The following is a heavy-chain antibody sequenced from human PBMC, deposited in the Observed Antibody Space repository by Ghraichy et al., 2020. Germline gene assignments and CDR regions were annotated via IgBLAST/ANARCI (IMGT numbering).Heavy chain of an antibody. D-gene: IGHD3-16*01. CDR3: ARGPWGREGYYGVSYGMDV. CDR1: GESFNGYY. J-gene: IGHJ6*02. Sequence: ETLSLTCAVYGESFNGYYWTWIRQPPGKGLEWIGEVHYSGNTNYDPSLRSRVTISVDTSKKEFSLRLTAVTAADTALYYCARGPWGREGYYGVSYGMDVWGQGTTVTVSS. CDR2: VHYSGNT. V-gene: IGHV4-34*01.